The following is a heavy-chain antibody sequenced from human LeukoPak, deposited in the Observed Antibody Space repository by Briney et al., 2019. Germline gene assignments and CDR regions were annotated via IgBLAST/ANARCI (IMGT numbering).Heavy chain of an antibody. CDR3: ARALTYDSSGYYGY. J-gene: IGHJ4*02. Sequence: GGSLRLSCAASGFTVSSNYMSWVRQAPGKGLEWVSVIYSGGSTYYADSVKGRFTISRDNSKNTLYLQMNSLRAEDTAVYYCARALTYDSSGYYGYWGQGTLVTVSS. D-gene: IGHD3-22*01. CDR2: IYSGGST. CDR1: GFTVSSNY. V-gene: IGHV3-53*01.